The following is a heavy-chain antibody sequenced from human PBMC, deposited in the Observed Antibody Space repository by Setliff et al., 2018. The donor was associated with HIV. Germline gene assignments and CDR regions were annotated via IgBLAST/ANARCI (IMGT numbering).Heavy chain of an antibody. CDR2: IIPIFGTA. V-gene: IGHV1-69*13. D-gene: IGHD3-10*01. J-gene: IGHJ4*02. CDR1: GGTFSTYA. CDR3: ARGSPIVWFGEFLYPEIDY. Sequence: SVKVSCKASGGTFSTYAISWVRQAPGQGLEWMGGIIPIFGTANYAQKFQDRVTITADESTSTAYMELSSLRSEDTAGYYCARGSPIVWFGEFLYPEIDYWGQGSLVTVSS.